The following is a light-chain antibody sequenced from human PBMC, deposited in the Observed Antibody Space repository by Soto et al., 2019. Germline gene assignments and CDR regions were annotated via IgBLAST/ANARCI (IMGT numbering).Light chain of an antibody. J-gene: IGKJ4*01. V-gene: IGKV3-11*01. CDR1: QSVSSY. CDR3: QQRSNWP. Sequence: EIVLTQSPATLSLSPGERATLSCRASQSVSSYLAWYQQKPGQAPGLLIYDASNRATGIPARFSGSGSGTDFTLTISSLEPEDFAVYYCQQRSNWPFGGGTKVEIK. CDR2: DAS.